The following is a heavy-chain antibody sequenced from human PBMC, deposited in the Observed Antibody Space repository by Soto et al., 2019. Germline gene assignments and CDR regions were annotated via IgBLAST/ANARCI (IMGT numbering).Heavy chain of an antibody. D-gene: IGHD3-3*01. J-gene: IGHJ4*02. V-gene: IGHV3-7*01. CDR3: ARDQAYDFWSGYLSY. CDR1: GFTFSSYW. CDR2: IKQDGSEK. Sequence: GGSLRLSCAASGFTFSSYWMSWVRQAPGKGLEWVANIKQDGSEKYYVDSVKGRFTISRDNAKNSLYLQMNSLRAEDTAVYYCARDQAYDFWSGYLSYWGQGTLVTVSS.